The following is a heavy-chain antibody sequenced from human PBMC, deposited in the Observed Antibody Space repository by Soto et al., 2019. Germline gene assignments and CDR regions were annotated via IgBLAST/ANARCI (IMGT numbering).Heavy chain of an antibody. CDR3: AREDEDLTSNFDY. CDR2: LSSTTNYL. Sequence: GGSLRLSCAASGFTLTRYSMNWVRQAPGKGLEWVSSLSSTTNYLYYGDSMKGRFTISSDNVKNSLYLEMNSLRDEDTAVHYFAREDEDLTSNFDYSGQETLVTVSS. J-gene: IGHJ4*02. CDR1: GFTLTRYS. V-gene: IGHV3-21*06.